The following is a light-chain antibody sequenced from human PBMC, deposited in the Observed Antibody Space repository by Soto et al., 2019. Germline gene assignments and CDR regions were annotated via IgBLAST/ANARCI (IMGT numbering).Light chain of an antibody. CDR3: QQYNSWPPLT. V-gene: IGKV3-15*01. Sequence: EIVMTQSPATLSVSPGERATLSCRAGESVSNNLAWYQQKPGQAPRLLIYGAYTRATGIPATFSGSGSGTEFTLTISSLQSEDFAVYYCQQYNSWPPLTFGGGTKVDIK. CDR1: ESVSNN. CDR2: GAY. J-gene: IGKJ4*01.